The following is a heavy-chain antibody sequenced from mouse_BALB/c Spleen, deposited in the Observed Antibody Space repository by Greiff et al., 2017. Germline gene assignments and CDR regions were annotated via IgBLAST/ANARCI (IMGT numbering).Heavy chain of an antibody. CDR1: GFTFSDYY. CDR3: ARGYRSLDY. V-gene: IGHV5-4*02. J-gene: IGHJ2*01. CDR2: ISDGGSYT. D-gene: IGHD2-14*01. Sequence: DVKLVESGGGLVKPGGSLKLSCAASGFTFSDYYMYWVRQTPEKRLEWVATISDGGSYTYYPDSVKGRFTISRDNAKNNLYLQMSSLKSEDTAMYYCARGYRSLDYWGQGTTLTVSS.